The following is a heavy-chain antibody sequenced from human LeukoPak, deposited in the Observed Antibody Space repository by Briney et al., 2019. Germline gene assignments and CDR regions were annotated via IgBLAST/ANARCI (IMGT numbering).Heavy chain of an antibody. CDR2: INPNSGGT. Sequence: ASVKVSCKTSGYTFTGYYIHWVRQAPGQGLAWMGRINPNSGGTIYAQKFQGRVTMTKDTSISTAYMELTSLRSEDTAIYYCARGPPNWGFDFWGQGALVTVSS. D-gene: IGHD7-27*01. CDR3: ARGPPNWGFDF. V-gene: IGHV1-2*06. CDR1: GYTFTGYY. J-gene: IGHJ4*02.